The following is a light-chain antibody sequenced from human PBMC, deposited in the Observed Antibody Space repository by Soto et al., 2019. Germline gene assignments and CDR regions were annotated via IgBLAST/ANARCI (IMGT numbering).Light chain of an antibody. CDR2: GAS. Sequence: VLTQSPGTLAFSPGKGATHSCRASQSVSKYLAWYQQKPGQAPRLLIYGASSRATGIPDSFSGSGSGTDFTLTISRLEPEDFAVYYCQQYGGSSQTLGQGTRWIS. J-gene: IGKJ1*01. CDR3: QQYGGSSQT. CDR1: QSVSKY. V-gene: IGKV3-20*01.